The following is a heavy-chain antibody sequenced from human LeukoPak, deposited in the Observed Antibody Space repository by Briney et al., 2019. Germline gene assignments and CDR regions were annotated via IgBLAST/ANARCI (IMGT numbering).Heavy chain of an antibody. V-gene: IGHV3-21*01. J-gene: IGHJ6*03. CDR3: ARVGASSSWYGSYYYYYMDV. CDR2: ISNSGSYI. Sequence: GESLRLSCAASGFTFSSYTMGWVRQAPGKGLEWVSLISNSGSYIYYAESMKGRVTISRDNAKNSLFLQMNSLRDEDTALYYCARVGASSSWYGSYYYYYMDVWGMGTTVTVFS. CDR1: GFTFSSYT. D-gene: IGHD6-13*01.